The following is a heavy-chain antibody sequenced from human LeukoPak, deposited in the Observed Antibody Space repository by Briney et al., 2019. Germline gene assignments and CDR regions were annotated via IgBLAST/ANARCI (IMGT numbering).Heavy chain of an antibody. CDR1: GGSISSSSYY. D-gene: IGHD3-10*01. V-gene: IGHV4-39*07. CDR3: ARDHAWSGSGSWDWFDP. CDR2: IYYSGST. Sequence: PSETLSLTCTVSGGSISSSSYYWGWIRQPPGKGLEWIGSIYYSGSTYYNPSLKSRVTISVDTSKNQISLRLSSVTAADTAIYYCARDHAWSGSGSWDWFDPWGQGTLVTVSS. J-gene: IGHJ5*02.